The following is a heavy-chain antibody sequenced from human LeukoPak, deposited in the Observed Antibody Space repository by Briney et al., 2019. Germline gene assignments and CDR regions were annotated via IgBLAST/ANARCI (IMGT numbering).Heavy chain of an antibody. D-gene: IGHD1-26*01. CDR1: GFTFSSYS. J-gene: IGHJ3*01. V-gene: IGHV3-48*04. CDR3: AKDRSGSWAIDV. CDR2: ISSSSSTI. Sequence: GGSLRLSCAASGFTFSSYSMNWVRQAPGKGLEWVSYISSSSSTIYYADSVKGRFTISRDNAKNSLYLQMNSLRSEDTAVYYCAKDRSGSWAIDVWGQGTMVTVSS.